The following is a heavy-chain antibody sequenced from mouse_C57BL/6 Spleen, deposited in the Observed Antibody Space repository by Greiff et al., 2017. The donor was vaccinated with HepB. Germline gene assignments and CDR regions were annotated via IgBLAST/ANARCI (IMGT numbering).Heavy chain of an antibody. Sequence: VQLQQSGPVLVKPGASVKMSCKASGYTFTDYYMNWVKQSHGKSLEWIGVINPYNGGTSYNQKFKGKATLTVDKSSSTAYMELKSLTSEDSAVYYCAPHYYGSPWFAYWGQGTLVTVSA. CDR3: APHYYGSPWFAY. CDR2: INPYNGGT. D-gene: IGHD1-1*01. V-gene: IGHV1-19*01. CDR1: GYTFTDYY. J-gene: IGHJ3*01.